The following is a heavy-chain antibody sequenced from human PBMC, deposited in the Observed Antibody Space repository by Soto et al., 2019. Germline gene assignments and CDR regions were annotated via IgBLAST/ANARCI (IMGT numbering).Heavy chain of an antibody. CDR3: ARYSPPKKSYDSNPGWFDP. CDR1: GGSMNSYY. CDR2: VYSSGTS. V-gene: IGHV4-59*01. Sequence: QVQLQESGPGLVKPSETLSLTCTVSGGSMNSYYWSWSLQPPGKGLEWLGYVYSSGTSKYNVSLESRITMSLDTSRNQFSLSLNSVTAADTAVYFCARYSPPKKSYDSNPGWFDPWGQGTLVAVSS. J-gene: IGHJ5*02. D-gene: IGHD2-15*01.